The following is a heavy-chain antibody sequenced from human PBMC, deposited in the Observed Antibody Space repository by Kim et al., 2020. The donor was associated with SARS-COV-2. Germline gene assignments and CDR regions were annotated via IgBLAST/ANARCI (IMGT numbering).Heavy chain of an antibody. J-gene: IGHJ4*02. CDR3: ARGRGIKYSALDY. D-gene: IGHD2-21*01. V-gene: IGHV4-34*01. Sequence: NPSLKSRVTISVDTSKNQFSLKLSSVTAADTAVYYCARGRGIKYSALDYWGQGTLVTVSS.